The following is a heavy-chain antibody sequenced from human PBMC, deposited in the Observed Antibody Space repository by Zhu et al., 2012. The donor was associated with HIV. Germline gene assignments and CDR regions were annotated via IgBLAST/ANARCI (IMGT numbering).Heavy chain of an antibody. J-gene: IGHJ2*01. V-gene: IGHV4-38-2*01. CDR2: VYGDLYPRGST. Sequence: QVPLRESGPGLVKPSKTLSLTCRVSGADISLGYYWGWIRQSPGEGLQFIGSVYGDLYPRGSTYFNPSLKSRVSISMDPPRNEFSLNVNSVTVADTALYRCVRQNMGKDGESWYFDVWGRAHWSLSPQ. D-gene: IGHD4-17*01. CDR1: GADISLGYY. CDR3: VRQNMGKDGESWYFDV.